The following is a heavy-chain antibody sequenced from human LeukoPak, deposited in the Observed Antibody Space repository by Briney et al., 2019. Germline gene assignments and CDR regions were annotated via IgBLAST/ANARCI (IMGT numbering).Heavy chain of an antibody. D-gene: IGHD2-2*01. CDR1: GRSIDSYY. CDR3: ARVYQSAEYYFDY. V-gene: IGHV4-59*01. Sequence: SETLSLTCTVSGRSIDSYYWSWIRPPPGEGLGWIWYIYYTGSTEYHPSLKSRVTISPDTSKNQFSLKLTSVTAADTAVYYCARVYQSAEYYFDYWGQGNLVSVSS. J-gene: IGHJ4*02. CDR2: IYYTGST.